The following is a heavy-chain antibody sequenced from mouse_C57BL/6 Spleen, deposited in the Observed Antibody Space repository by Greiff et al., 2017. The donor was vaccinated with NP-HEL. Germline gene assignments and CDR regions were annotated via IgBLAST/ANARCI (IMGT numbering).Heavy chain of an antibody. V-gene: IGHV1-59*01. Sequence: VQLQQPGAELVRPGTSVKLSCKASGYTFTSYWMHWVKQRPGQGLEWIGVIDPSASYTNYNQKFKGKATLTVDKSSSTASMQLSNLTTEDSAVYYCARGPGYCCSWFAYWGQGTLVTVSA. J-gene: IGHJ3*01. CDR1: GYTFTSYW. CDR2: IDPSASYT. CDR3: ARGPGYCCSWFAY. D-gene: IGHD2-3*01.